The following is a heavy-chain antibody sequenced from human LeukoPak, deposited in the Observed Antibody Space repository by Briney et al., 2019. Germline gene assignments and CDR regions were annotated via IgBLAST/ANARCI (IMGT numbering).Heavy chain of an antibody. CDR1: GGSISSYY. Sequence: SETLSLTCTVSGGSISSYYWSWIRQPPGKGLEWTGYIYYSGSTNYNPSLKSRVTISVDTSKNQFSLKLSSVTAADTAVYYCASRPDYGFAFDIWGQGTMVTVSS. J-gene: IGHJ3*02. CDR2: IYYSGST. V-gene: IGHV4-59*01. CDR3: ASRPDYGFAFDI. D-gene: IGHD4-17*01.